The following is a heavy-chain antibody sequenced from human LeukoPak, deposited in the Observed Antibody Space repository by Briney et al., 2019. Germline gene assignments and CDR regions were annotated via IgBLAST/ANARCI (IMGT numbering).Heavy chain of an antibody. CDR2: INTKGDDT. J-gene: IGHJ4*02. Sequence: GGSLRLSCAASGFNFDDYAMDWVRQAPGKGLEHVSTINTKGDDTYYADSVKGRFTISRDNSKRTLYLQMSSLRAEDTAVYYCVKDLRGGGYYTSFDYWGQGTLVTVSS. CDR3: VKDLRGGGYYTSFDY. CDR1: GFNFDDYA. D-gene: IGHD3-10*01. V-gene: IGHV3-64D*09.